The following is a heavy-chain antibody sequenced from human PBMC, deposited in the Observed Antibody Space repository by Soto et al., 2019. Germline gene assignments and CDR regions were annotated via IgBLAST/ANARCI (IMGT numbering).Heavy chain of an antibody. D-gene: IGHD3-10*01. CDR3: ARQGFGPLHGLVDV. Sequence: QVQLQESGPGLVKPSETLSLSCTVSGGSISSYYWSWFRQSPGKRMEWIGYVHHSWGSSYNPSLHRRVAISLEAAKSQFSLKVTCVTATDTAVYYCARQGFGPLHGLVDVWGQGTTVTVSS. V-gene: IGHV4-59*08. CDR2: VHHSWGS. J-gene: IGHJ6*02. CDR1: GGSISSYY.